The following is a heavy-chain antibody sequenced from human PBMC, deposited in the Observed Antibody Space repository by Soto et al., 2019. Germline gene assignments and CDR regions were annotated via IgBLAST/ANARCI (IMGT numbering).Heavy chain of an antibody. CDR2: ISYDGSNK. V-gene: IGHV3-30*18. J-gene: IGHJ4*02. CDR3: AKDEGDSASGIAVDY. Sequence: QVQLVESGGGVVQPGSSLRLSCAASGFTFSSYHIHWVRQAPGKGLEWVAVISYDGSNKYYADSVKGRFTISRDNSKNTLYLQMNSLRPEDTAVYYCAKDEGDSASGIAVDYWGQGTPVTVSS. CDR1: GFTFSSYH. D-gene: IGHD3-10*01.